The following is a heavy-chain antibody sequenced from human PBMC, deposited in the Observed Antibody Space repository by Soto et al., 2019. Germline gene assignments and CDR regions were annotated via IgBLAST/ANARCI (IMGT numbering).Heavy chain of an antibody. Sequence: PGESLKISCKGSGYSFTSYWIGWVRQMPGKGLEWMGIIYPGDSVTRYSPSFQGQVTISADKSISTAYLQWSSLKASDTAMYYCARHLTLTMVRGVIKYYFDYWGQGTLVTVSS. D-gene: IGHD3-10*01. CDR2: IYPGDSVT. V-gene: IGHV5-51*01. CDR3: ARHLTLTMVRGVIKYYFDY. J-gene: IGHJ4*02. CDR1: GYSFTSYW.